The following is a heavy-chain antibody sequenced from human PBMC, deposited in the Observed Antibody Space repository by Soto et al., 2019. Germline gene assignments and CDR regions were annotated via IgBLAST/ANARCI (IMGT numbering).Heavy chain of an antibody. CDR1: GGSISSYY. V-gene: IGHV4-4*07. Sequence: PSETLSLTCTVSGGSISSYYWSWIRQPAGKGLEWIGRIYTSGSTNYNPSLKSRVTISVDTSKNQFSLKLSSVTAADTAVYYCDSQLRYLSSPWGQGTLVIVSS. CDR3: DSQLRYLSSP. J-gene: IGHJ5*02. CDR2: IYTSGST. D-gene: IGHD3-9*01.